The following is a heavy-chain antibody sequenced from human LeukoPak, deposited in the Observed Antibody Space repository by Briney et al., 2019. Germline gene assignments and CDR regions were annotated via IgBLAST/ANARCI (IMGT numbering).Heavy chain of an antibody. CDR1: GYTFTSYY. Sequence: GASVKVSCKASGYTFTSYYIHWVRQAPGQGLEWMGWINPNSGGTNYAQKFQGRVTMTRDTSISTAYMELSRLRSDDTAVYYCAREKDILTGYYDYWGQGTLVTVSS. CDR3: AREKDILTGYYDY. J-gene: IGHJ4*02. CDR2: INPNSGGT. D-gene: IGHD3-9*01. V-gene: IGHV1-2*02.